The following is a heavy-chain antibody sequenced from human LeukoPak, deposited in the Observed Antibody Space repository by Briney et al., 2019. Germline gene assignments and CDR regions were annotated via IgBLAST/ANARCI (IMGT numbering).Heavy chain of an antibody. CDR1: GDSVSSKSVA. D-gene: IGHD1-7*01. V-gene: IGHV6-1*01. Sequence: SQTLSLTCAISGDSVSSKSVAWNWIRQSPSRGLEWLGRTYYRSTWYNDYAVSVKSRITINPDTSRNQFSLQVNSVTPEDTAVYYCAREGRNYFDPWGQGTLITVSS. CDR3: AREGRNYFDP. J-gene: IGHJ5*02. CDR2: TYYRSTWYN.